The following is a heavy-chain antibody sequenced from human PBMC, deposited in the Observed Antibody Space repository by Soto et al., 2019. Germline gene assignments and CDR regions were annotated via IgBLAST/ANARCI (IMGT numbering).Heavy chain of an antibody. CDR2: ISWNSGSI. D-gene: IGHD3-22*01. CDR3: AKEYYYDGSGYYYNGGYLEY. J-gene: IGHJ4*02. V-gene: IGHV3-9*01. CDR1: GFTFDDYA. Sequence: GGSLRLSCAASGFTFDDYAMHWVRQAPGKGLEWVSGISWNSGSIGYADSVKGRFTISRDNAKNSLYLQMNSLRAEATALYYCAKEYYYDGSGYYYNGGYLEYWGQGTLVTLSP.